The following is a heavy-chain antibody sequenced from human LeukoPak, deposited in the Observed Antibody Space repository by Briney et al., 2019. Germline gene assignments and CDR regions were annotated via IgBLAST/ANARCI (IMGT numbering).Heavy chain of an antibody. CDR3: ARVRFVVVGVTGNWFDS. CDR1: GYTFTNYA. CDR2: INTNSGNP. V-gene: IGHV7-4-1*02. Sequence: ASVKVSCKASGYTFTNYAMNWVRQAPGQGLEWMGWINTNSGNPTYAQGFTGRFVFSLDTSVSTAYLQISRLKAEDTAVYYCARVRFVVVGVTGNWFDSWGQGTLVTVSS. D-gene: IGHD1-26*01. J-gene: IGHJ5*01.